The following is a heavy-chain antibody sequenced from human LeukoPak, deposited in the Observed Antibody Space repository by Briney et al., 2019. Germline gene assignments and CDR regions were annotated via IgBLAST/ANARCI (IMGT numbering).Heavy chain of an antibody. CDR1: GYTFTSYD. Sequence: ASVKVSCKASGYTFTSYDTNWVRQATGQGLEWMGWMNPNSGGTNYAQKFQGRVTMTRDTSISTVYMELSRLRSDDTAVYYCARDRLRLGYERTNWFDPWGQGTLVTVSS. CDR2: MNPNSGGT. D-gene: IGHD2-15*01. CDR3: ARDRLRLGYERTNWFDP. V-gene: IGHV1-2*02. J-gene: IGHJ5*02.